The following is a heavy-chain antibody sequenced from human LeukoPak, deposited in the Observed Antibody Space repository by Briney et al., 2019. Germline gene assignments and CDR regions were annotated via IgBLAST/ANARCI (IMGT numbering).Heavy chain of an antibody. V-gene: IGHV4-59*08. CDR1: GGSMSGYY. Sequence: SETLSLTCTVSGGSMSGYYWSWIRQPPGKGLEWIGYIYYSGSTNYNPSLKSRVTISVDTSKNQFSLKLSSVTAADTAVYYCARAGTAYYYYGMDVWGQGTTVTVSS. CDR3: ARAGTAYYYYGMDV. J-gene: IGHJ6*02. D-gene: IGHD6-13*01. CDR2: IYYSGST.